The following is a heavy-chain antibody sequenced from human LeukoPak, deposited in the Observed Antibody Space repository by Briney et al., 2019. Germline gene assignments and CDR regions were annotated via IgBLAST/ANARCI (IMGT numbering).Heavy chain of an antibody. V-gene: IGHV3-23*01. Sequence: TGGSLRLSCAASGFTFSTYSMNWVRQAPGKGLEWVSAISGSGGSTYYADSVKGRFTFSRDNSKNALYLQMNSLRAEDTAVYYCAKDHYYGSGSFDYWGQGTLVTVSS. CDR1: GFTFSTYS. D-gene: IGHD3-10*01. J-gene: IGHJ4*02. CDR2: ISGSGGST. CDR3: AKDHYYGSGSFDY.